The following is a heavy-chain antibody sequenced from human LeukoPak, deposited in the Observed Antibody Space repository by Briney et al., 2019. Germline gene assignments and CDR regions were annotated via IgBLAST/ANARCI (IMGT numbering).Heavy chain of an antibody. Sequence: ASVKVSCKASGYTFTSYDINWVRQATGQGLEWMGWMNPNSGNTGYAQKFQGRVTMTRNTSISTAYVELSSLRSEDTAVYCCARGGKGIAARVPIDYWGQGTLVTVSS. CDR1: GYTFTSYD. CDR3: ARGGKGIAARVPIDY. D-gene: IGHD6-6*01. J-gene: IGHJ4*02. CDR2: MNPNSGNT. V-gene: IGHV1-8*01.